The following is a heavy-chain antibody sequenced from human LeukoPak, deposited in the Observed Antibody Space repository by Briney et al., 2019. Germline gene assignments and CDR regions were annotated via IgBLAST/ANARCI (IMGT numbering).Heavy chain of an antibody. CDR2: IYSGGST. Sequence: PGGSLRLSCAASELTLSSNYMSWIRQAPGRGLEWVSFIYSGGSTYYAESVRGRFIISQDNSKYTLYLQMNSLRAEDTAVYYCARRAGSYSHSYDYWGQGTLVTVSS. CDR3: ARRAGSYSHSYDY. D-gene: IGHD2-15*01. V-gene: IGHV3-53*01. J-gene: IGHJ4*02. CDR1: ELTLSSNY.